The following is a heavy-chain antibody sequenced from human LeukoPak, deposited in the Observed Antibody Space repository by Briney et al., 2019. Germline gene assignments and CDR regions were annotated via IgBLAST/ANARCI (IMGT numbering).Heavy chain of an antibody. CDR2: ISGSGRTI. Sequence: GGSLRLSCAASGFTFSSYEMIWVRQAPGKGLECVSYISGSGRTIYYADSVKGRFTISRDNAKNSLYLQMYSLGAGDTAAYYCASPQTSGYAFGYWGQGTLVTVSS. D-gene: IGHD5-12*01. J-gene: IGHJ4*02. CDR1: GFTFSSYE. V-gene: IGHV3-48*03. CDR3: ASPQTSGYAFGY.